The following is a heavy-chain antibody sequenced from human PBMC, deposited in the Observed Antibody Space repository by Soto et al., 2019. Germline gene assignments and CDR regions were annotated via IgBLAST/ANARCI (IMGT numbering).Heavy chain of an antibody. CDR2: VSDEGSDK. V-gene: IGHV3-30*03. J-gene: IGHJ4*01. CDR1: GFMFGSHG. Sequence: GGSLRLSCTASGFMFGSHGMHWVRQAPGKGLEWVAFVSDEGSDKFYADSVKGRVTVSRDNPRNTLYLQMDSLRVDDSAVYYCGSVFEYWGHGTLVTVSS. CDR3: GSVFEY.